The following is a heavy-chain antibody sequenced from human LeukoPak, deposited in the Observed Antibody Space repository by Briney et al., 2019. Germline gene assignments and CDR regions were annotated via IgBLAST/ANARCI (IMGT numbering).Heavy chain of an antibody. CDR1: GGSISSSNW. V-gene: IGHV4-4*02. CDR2: IYHSGST. J-gene: IGHJ3*02. D-gene: IGHD5-18*01. CDR3: ARNSYGSVGAFDI. Sequence: SETLSLTCAVSGGSISSSNWWRWVRQPPGKGLEWIGEIYHSGSTNYNPSLKSRVTISVDKSKNQFSLKLSSVTAADTAVYYCARNSYGSVGAFDIWGQGTMVTVSS.